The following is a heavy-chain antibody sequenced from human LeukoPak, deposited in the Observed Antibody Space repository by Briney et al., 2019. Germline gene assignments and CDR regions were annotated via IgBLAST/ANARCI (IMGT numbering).Heavy chain of an antibody. D-gene: IGHD2-15*01. Sequence: PGGSLRLSCAASGCTFSSYSMNWVRQAPGKGLEWVSSISSSSSYIYYADSVKGRFTISRDNAKNSLYLQMNSLRAEDTAVYYCARDGPPYCSGGSCYSDFGIWGQGTMVTVSS. J-gene: IGHJ3*02. CDR2: ISSSSSYI. CDR3: ARDGPPYCSGGSCYSDFGI. V-gene: IGHV3-21*01. CDR1: GCTFSSYS.